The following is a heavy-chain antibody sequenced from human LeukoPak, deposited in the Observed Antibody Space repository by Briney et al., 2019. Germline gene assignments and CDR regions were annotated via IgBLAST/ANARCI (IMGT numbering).Heavy chain of an antibody. CDR2: IIPIFGTA. J-gene: IGHJ4*02. Sequence: GASVTVSCTASGGTFSSYAISWVRQAPGQGLEWMGGIIPIFGTAKYAQKFQGRVTITADESTSTAYMELRSLRSEDTAVYYCAREWDYDSSGYYYYYWGQGTLVTVSS. V-gene: IGHV1-69*13. D-gene: IGHD3-22*01. CDR3: AREWDYDSSGYYYYY. CDR1: GGTFSSYA.